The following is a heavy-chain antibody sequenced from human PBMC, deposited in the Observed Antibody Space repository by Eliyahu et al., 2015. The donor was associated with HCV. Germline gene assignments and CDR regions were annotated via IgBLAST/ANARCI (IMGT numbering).Heavy chain of an antibody. Sequence: QLQESGPGLVRPSETLSLTCAVSGGSITNYYWSWIRQSAGKELEWLGHIYSSGITNYNPSLKARLTMSLDTSKNQLSLKLSSVTAADTAVYYCARDRTTLWDLRGFFDYWGQGTLVTVSS. D-gene: IGHD1-26*01. V-gene: IGHV4-4*07. CDR1: GGSITNYY. CDR2: IYSSGIT. J-gene: IGHJ4*02. CDR3: ARDRTTLWDLRGFFDY.